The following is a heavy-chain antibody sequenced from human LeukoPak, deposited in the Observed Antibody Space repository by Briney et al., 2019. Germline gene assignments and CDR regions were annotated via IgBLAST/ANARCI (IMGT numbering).Heavy chain of an antibody. Sequence: ASVKVSCKASGYTFTGYYMHWVRQAPGQGLEWMGWINPNSGGTNYAQKFQGRVTMTRDTPISTAYMELSRLRSDDTAVYYCARALTQSSIAATLDYWGQGTLVTVSS. CDR3: ARALTQSSIAATLDY. J-gene: IGHJ4*02. V-gene: IGHV1-2*02. D-gene: IGHD6-6*01. CDR1: GYTFTGYY. CDR2: INPNSGGT.